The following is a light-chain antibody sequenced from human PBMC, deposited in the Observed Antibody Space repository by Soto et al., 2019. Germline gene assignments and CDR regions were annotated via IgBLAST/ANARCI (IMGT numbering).Light chain of an antibody. J-gene: IGKJ5*01. CDR2: AAS. CDR1: QSISRN. V-gene: IGKV1-39*01. Sequence: DIQMTQSPSSLSASVGDRVTITCRASQSISRNLNWYQHKPGKAPKLLIYAASNLQNVVPSRFRGGGSGTEFTLSINSLQPEDFGTYYCQQSFTTASITFGQGTRLEIK. CDR3: QQSFTTASIT.